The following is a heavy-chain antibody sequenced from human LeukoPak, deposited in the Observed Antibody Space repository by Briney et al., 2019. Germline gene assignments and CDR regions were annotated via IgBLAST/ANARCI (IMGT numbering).Heavy chain of an antibody. CDR1: GFTFSRYA. J-gene: IGHJ4*02. D-gene: IGHD1-26*01. Sequence: GGSLRLSCAASGFTFSRYAMTWVRQGPGKGLEWVSSITGSGGTTYYADSVKGRFTISRDNSKNTLYLQMNSLRAEDTAVYYCARLRSGATTSDFDYWGQGTLVTVSS. CDR2: ITGSGGTT. V-gene: IGHV3-23*01. CDR3: ARLRSGATTSDFDY.